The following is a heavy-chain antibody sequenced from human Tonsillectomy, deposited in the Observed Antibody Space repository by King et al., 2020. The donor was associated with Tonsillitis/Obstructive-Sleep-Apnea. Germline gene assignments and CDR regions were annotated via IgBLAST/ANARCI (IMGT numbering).Heavy chain of an antibody. J-gene: IGHJ2*01. V-gene: IGHV4-34*01. CDR1: GGSFSGYY. Sequence: VQLQQWGAGLLKPSETLSLTCAVYGGSFSGYYWSWSRQPPGKGLEWIGEINHSGSTNYNPSLKSRVTISLDTSKNQFSLKLSSVTAADTAVYYCARGGVLWFRELSWYFDLWGRGTLVTVSS. CDR2: INHSGST. D-gene: IGHD3-10*01. CDR3: ARGGVLWFRELSWYFDL.